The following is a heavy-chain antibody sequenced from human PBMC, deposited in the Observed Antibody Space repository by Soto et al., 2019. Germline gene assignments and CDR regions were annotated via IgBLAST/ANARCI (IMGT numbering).Heavy chain of an antibody. CDR1: GFTFTSSA. CDR3: AADQDIVVVVAGGMDV. V-gene: IGHV1-58*01. Sequence: GASVKVSCKASGFTFTSSAVQWVRQARGQRLEWIGWIVVGSGNTNYAQKFQERVTITRDMSTSTAYMELSSLRSEDTAVYYCAADQDIVVVVAGGMDVWGQGTTVTVSS. D-gene: IGHD2-15*01. CDR2: IVVGSGNT. J-gene: IGHJ6*02.